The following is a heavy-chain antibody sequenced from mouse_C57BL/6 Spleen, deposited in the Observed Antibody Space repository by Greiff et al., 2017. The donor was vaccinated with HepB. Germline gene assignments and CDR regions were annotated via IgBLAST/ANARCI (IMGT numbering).Heavy chain of an antibody. CDR3: ARTPIYYYPYWYFDV. D-gene: IGHD1-1*01. Sequence: QVQLQQPGAELVRPGSSVKLSCKASGYTFTSYWMDWVKQRPGQGLEWIGNIYPSDSETHYNQKFKDKATLTVDKSSSTAYMQLSSLTSEDSAVYYCARTPIYYYPYWYFDVWGTGTTVTVSS. CDR1: GYTFTSYW. J-gene: IGHJ1*03. CDR2: IYPSDSET. V-gene: IGHV1-61*01.